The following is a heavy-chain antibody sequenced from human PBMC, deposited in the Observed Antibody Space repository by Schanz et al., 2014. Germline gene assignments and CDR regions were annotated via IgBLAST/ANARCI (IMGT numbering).Heavy chain of an antibody. CDR2: INSVGSNT. Sequence: EVQLVESGGGLVQPGGSLRLSCAAPGFTLSNYAMHWVRQDPGKGLVWVARINSVGSNTDYADSVTGRFTISRDNAKNTLYLQMNTLRAEDTAVYYCARKMKLGVYGGKGHDSLDIWGQGTMVTVSS. CDR3: ARKMKLGVYGGKGHDSLDI. D-gene: IGHD4-17*01. V-gene: IGHV3-74*02. CDR1: GFTLSNYA. J-gene: IGHJ3*02.